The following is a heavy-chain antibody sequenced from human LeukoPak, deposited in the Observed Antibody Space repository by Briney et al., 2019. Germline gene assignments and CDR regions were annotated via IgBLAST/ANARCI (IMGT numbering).Heavy chain of an antibody. J-gene: IGHJ6*04. CDR1: GFTFSSYS. V-gene: IGHV3-21*01. CDR2: ISSSSSNI. Sequence: PGGSLRQTCAASGFTFSSYSMNWVRQAPGKGLEWVSSISSSSSNIYYADSVKGRFTISRDNAKNSMYLQMNSLRAEDTAVYYCASLGGTTGTQNPSRDVWGKGTTVPGSS. CDR3: ASLGGTTGTQNPSRDV. D-gene: IGHD1-14*01.